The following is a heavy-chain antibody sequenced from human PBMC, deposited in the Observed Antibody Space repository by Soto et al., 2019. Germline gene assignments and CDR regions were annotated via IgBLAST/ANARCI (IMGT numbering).Heavy chain of an antibody. Sequence: AESLTTYCKGSGYSVTGNCIGWVRLRPGQGREWMWIIYPGDSDTKYSPSFQGRVTISADKSISTAYLQWTSLKASDTAMYYCARHFSPDSPEHYYYGMDVWGQGTTVTVSS. CDR3: ARHFSPDSPEHYYYGMDV. CDR1: GYSVTGNC. D-gene: IGHD1-1*01. J-gene: IGHJ6*02. CDR2: IYPGDSDT. V-gene: IGHV5-51*01.